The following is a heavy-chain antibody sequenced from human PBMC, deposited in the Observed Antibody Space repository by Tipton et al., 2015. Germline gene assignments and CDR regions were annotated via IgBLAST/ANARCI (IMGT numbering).Heavy chain of an antibody. Sequence: GSLRLSCAASGFTFSSYWMYWVRQAPGKGLVWVSRINDDGSSTGYAESVKGRFIISRDNAQNSLFLQMNSLTAEDTAFYYCAREGSSWYFGVYWGQGTLVTVSS. V-gene: IGHV3-74*01. J-gene: IGHJ4*02. CDR1: GFTFSSYW. D-gene: IGHD6-13*01. CDR3: AREGSSWYFGVY. CDR2: INDDGSST.